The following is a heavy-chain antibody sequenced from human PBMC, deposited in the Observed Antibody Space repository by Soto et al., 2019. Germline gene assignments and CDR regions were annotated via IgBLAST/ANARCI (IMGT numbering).Heavy chain of an antibody. CDR3: VSQYYDILTGYYAYYYYGMDV. Sequence: PSETLSLTCTVSGGSISSYYWSWIRQPPGKGLEWIGYIYYSGSTYYNPSLKSRVTISVDTSKNQFSLKLSSVTAADTAVYYCVSQYYDILTGYYAYYYYGMDVWGQGTTVTVSS. CDR1: GGSISSYY. J-gene: IGHJ6*02. V-gene: IGHV4-59*04. D-gene: IGHD3-9*01. CDR2: IYYSGST.